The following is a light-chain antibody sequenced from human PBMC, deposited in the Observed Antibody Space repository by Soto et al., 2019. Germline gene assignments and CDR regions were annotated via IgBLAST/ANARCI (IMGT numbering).Light chain of an antibody. V-gene: IGLV2-8*01. Sequence: QSALTQPPSASGPPGQQVTISCTGTSRDVGGYNYVSWYQQHPGKAPKLMIYEVSKRPSGVPDRFSGSKSGNTASLTVSGLQAEDEADYYCSSYAGSNNLVFGGGTKLTVL. CDR3: SSYAGSNNLV. CDR1: SRDVGGYNY. CDR2: EVS. J-gene: IGLJ3*02.